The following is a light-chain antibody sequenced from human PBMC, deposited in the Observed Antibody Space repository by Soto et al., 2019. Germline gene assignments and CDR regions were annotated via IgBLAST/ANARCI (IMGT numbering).Light chain of an antibody. V-gene: IGKV3-15*01. Sequence: ERVMTQSPATLSVSPEERATLSCRASQSISSNLAWHQQKPGQAPRVLIYGASTRATGVPARFSGSGSGTEFTLTISSLQSEDFAVYFCQHYNNWPPTWTFGQGTKV. CDR2: GAS. J-gene: IGKJ1*01. CDR1: QSISSN. CDR3: QHYNNWPPTWT.